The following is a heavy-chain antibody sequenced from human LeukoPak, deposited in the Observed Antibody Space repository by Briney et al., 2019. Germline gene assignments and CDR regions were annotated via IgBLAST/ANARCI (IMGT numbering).Heavy chain of an antibody. CDR3: ARERCSGGSCYGRYFDY. CDR1: LGSHW. V-gene: IGHV3-7*01. J-gene: IGHJ4*02. CDR2: IKEDGSQK. D-gene: IGHD2-15*01. Sequence: GGSLRLSCVGALGSHWMGWVRQAPGKGLEWVANIKEDGSQKYYMDSVKGRFTISRDNAKNSLYLQMNSLRAEDTAVYYCARERCSGGSCYGRYFDYWGQGTLVTVSS.